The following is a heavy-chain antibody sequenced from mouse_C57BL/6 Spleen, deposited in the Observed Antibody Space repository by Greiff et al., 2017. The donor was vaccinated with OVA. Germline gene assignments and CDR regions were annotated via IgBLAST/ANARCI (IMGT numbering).Heavy chain of an antibody. CDR1: GYTFTSSW. CDR3: ARDYGSSWGFAY. Sequence: VQLQQPGAELVKPGASVKLSCKASGYTFTSSWMQWVKQRPGQGLEWIGEIDPSDSYTNYNQKFKGKATLTVDTSSSTAYMQLSSLTSEDSAVYYCARDYGSSWGFAYWGQGTLVTVSA. V-gene: IGHV1-50*01. J-gene: IGHJ3*01. D-gene: IGHD1-1*01. CDR2: IDPSDSYT.